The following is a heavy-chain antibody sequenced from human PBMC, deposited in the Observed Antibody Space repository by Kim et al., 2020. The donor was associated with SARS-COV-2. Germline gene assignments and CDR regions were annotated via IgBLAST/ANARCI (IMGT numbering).Heavy chain of an antibody. CDR1: GFTFSGSA. V-gene: IGHV3-73*01. CDR3: TRRPEAYCGGDCPEGPCDY. J-gene: IGHJ4*02. D-gene: IGHD2-21*02. Sequence: GGSLRLSCAASGFTFSGSAMHWVRQASGKGLEWVGRIRSKADSYATAYAASVKGRFTISRDDSKNTAYLQMNSLKTEDTAVYYCTRRPEAYCGGDCPEGPCDYWGQGTLVTVSS. CDR2: IRSKADSYAT.